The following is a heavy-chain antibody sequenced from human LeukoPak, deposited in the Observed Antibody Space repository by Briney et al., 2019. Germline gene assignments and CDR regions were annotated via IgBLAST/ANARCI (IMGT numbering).Heavy chain of an antibody. J-gene: IGHJ4*02. Sequence: SQTLSLTCTVSGGSISSGDYYWSWIRQPPGKGLEWIGYIYYSGSTYYNPSLKSRVTISVDTSKDQFSLRLSSVTAADTAVYYCARAPSVSHYYGSGSYYSFDYWGQGTLVTVSS. D-gene: IGHD3-10*01. CDR2: IYYSGST. CDR3: ARAPSVSHYYGSGSYYSFDY. CDR1: GGSISSGDYY. V-gene: IGHV4-30-4*01.